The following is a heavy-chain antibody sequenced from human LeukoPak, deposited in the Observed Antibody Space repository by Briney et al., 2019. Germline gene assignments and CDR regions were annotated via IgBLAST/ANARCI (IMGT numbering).Heavy chain of an antibody. Sequence: GGSLRLSCAASGFTFSSYSMNWVRQAPGKGLEWVSAISGSGGSTYYADSVKGRFTISRDNSKNTLYLQMNSLRAEDTAVYYCAKGYDYVWGSYRQYYFDYWGQGTLVTVSS. V-gene: IGHV3-23*01. CDR2: ISGSGGST. CDR3: AKGYDYVWGSYRQYYFDY. J-gene: IGHJ4*02. D-gene: IGHD3-16*02. CDR1: GFTFSSYS.